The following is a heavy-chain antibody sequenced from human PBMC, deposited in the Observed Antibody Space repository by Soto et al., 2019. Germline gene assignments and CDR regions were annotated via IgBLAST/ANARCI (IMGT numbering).Heavy chain of an antibody. CDR2: IYHSGGT. CDR1: GGSISSGGYS. D-gene: IGHD6-13*01. J-gene: IGHJ6*02. V-gene: IGHV4-30-2*01. CDR3: ARYSNNWFQTEGMDV. Sequence: PSETLSLTCAVSGGSISSGGYSWSLIRQPPGKGLEWIGYIYHSGGTYYNPSLKSRVTISVDTSKNQFSLKLSSVTAADTAVYYCARYSNNWFQTEGMDVWGQGATVTVSS.